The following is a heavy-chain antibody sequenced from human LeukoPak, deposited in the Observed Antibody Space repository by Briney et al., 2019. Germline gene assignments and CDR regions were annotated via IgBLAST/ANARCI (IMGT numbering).Heavy chain of an antibody. CDR1: GFTFSSYA. Sequence: GGSLRLSCAASGFTFSSYAMHWVRQAPGKGLEWVAVISYDGSNKYYADSVKGRFTISRDNSKNTLYLRMNSLRAEDTAVYYCARDSCGGDCYLFDYWGQGTLVTVSS. CDR3: ARDSCGGDCYLFDY. D-gene: IGHD2-21*02. V-gene: IGHV3-30-3*01. J-gene: IGHJ4*02. CDR2: ISYDGSNK.